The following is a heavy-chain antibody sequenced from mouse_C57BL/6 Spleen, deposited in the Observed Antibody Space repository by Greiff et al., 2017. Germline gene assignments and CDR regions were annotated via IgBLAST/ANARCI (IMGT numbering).Heavy chain of an antibody. J-gene: IGHJ4*01. V-gene: IGHV5-17*01. Sequence: EVKLVESGGGLVKPGGSLKLSCAASGFTFSDYGMHWVRQAPEKGLEWVAYISSGSSTIYYADTVKGRFTISRDNAKNTLFLQMTSLRSEDTAMXYCARLYYYYAMAYGGQGTSVTVSS. CDR2: ISSGSSTI. CDR1: GFTFSDYG. CDR3: ARLYYYYAMAY.